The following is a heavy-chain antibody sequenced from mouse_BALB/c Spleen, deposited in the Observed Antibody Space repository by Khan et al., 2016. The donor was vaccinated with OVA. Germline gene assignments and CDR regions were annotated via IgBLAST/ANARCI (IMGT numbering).Heavy chain of an antibody. V-gene: IGHV5-17*02. Sequence: EVRLVESGGDLVQPGGSRKLSCAASGFTFSSYGMHWVRQAPEKGLEWVAYISGDSNNIYYADTVKGRFTISRDNPRNTLFLQMTSLMSEDTAMYYCATSYFYGYYFDYWGPGTTLTVSS. CDR1: GFTFSSYG. D-gene: IGHD1-1*01. J-gene: IGHJ2*01. CDR2: ISGDSNNI. CDR3: ATSYFYGYYFDY.